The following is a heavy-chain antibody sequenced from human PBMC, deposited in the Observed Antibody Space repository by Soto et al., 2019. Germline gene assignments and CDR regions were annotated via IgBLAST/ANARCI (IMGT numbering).Heavy chain of an antibody. D-gene: IGHD6-19*01. J-gene: IGHJ4*02. CDR2: INHSGST. V-gene: IGHV4-34*01. CDR3: ATTDSSGWNFDY. CDR1: GGSFSGYY. Sequence: PSETLSLTCAVYGGSFSGYYWSWIRQPPGKGLEWIGEINHSGSTNYNPSLKSRVTISVDTSKNQFSLKLSSVTAADTAVYYCATTDSSGWNFDYWGQGTLVTVS.